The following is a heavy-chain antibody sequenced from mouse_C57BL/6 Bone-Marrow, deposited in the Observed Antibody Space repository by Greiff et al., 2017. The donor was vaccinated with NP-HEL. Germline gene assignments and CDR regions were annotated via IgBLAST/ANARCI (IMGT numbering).Heavy chain of an antibody. CDR1: GYTFTSYG. V-gene: IGHV1-81*01. Sequence: VKLMESGAELARPGASVKLSCKASGYTFTSYGISWVKQRTGQGLEWIGEIYPRSGNTYYNEKFKGKATLTADKSSSTAYMELRSLTSEDSAVYFCARSGGVRGFWFAYWGQGTLVTVSA. CDR2: IYPRSGNT. J-gene: IGHJ3*01. CDR3: ARSGGVRGFWFAY. D-gene: IGHD2-14*01.